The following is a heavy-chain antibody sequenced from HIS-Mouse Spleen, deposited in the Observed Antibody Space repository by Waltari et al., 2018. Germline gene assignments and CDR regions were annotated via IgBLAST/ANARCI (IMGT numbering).Heavy chain of an antibody. Sequence: QLQLQESGPGLVKPSETLSLTCTVSGGSISSSSYYWGWIRQPPGKGLEWIGSIYYSGSTYYNPSLKSRVTISVDTSKNQFPLKLSSVTAADTAVYYCAREIPYSSSWYDWYFDLWGRCTLVTVSS. J-gene: IGHJ2*01. CDR3: AREIPYSSSWYDWYFDL. CDR2: IYYSGST. D-gene: IGHD6-13*01. V-gene: IGHV4-39*07. CDR1: GGSISSSSYY.